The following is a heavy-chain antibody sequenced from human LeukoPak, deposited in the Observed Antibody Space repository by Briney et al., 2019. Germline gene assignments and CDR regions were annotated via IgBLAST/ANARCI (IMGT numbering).Heavy chain of an antibody. CDR2: KYYSGSA. CDR1: GVSISDGRYY. CDR3: AREEYSSSRGYFDY. V-gene: IGHV4-31*03. J-gene: IGHJ4*03. D-gene: IGHD6-13*01. Sequence: SETLSLTCNVSGVSISDGRYYWAWIRQYPGRGLEWLGYKYYSGSAKYNPSLKSRLTISVDTPDNQFSLQLSSVTAADTAMYYCAREEYSSSRGYFDYWGQGTLVTVSS.